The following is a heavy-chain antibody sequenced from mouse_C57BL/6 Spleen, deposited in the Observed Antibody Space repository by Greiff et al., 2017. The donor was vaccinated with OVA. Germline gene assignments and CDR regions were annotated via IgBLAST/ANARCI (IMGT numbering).Heavy chain of an antibody. CDR3: ARYYDYDGTSFAY. Sequence: QVQLQQPGAELVRPGSSVKLSCKASGYTFTSYWMHWVKQRPIQGLEWIGNIDPSDSETHYNQKFKDKATLTVDKSSSTAYMQLSSLTSEDSAVDYCARYYDYDGTSFAYWGQGTLVTVSA. D-gene: IGHD2-4*01. J-gene: IGHJ3*01. V-gene: IGHV1-52*01. CDR1: GYTFTSYW. CDR2: IDPSDSET.